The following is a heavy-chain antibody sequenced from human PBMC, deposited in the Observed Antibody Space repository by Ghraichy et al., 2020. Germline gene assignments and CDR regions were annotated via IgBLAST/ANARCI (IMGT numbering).Heavy chain of an antibody. Sequence: SGPTLVKPTQTLTLTCTFSGFSLSTSGVGVGWIRQPPGKALEWLALIYWDDDKRHSPSLKSRLTITKDTSKNQVVLTMTNMDPVDTATYYCAHRIGIQLWFNWFDPWGQGTLVTVSS. CDR2: IYWDDDK. CDR1: GFSLSTSGVG. D-gene: IGHD5-18*01. J-gene: IGHJ5*02. V-gene: IGHV2-5*02. CDR3: AHRIGIQLWFNWFDP.